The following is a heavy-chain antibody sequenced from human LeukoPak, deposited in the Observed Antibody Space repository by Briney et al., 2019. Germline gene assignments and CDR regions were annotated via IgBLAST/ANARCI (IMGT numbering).Heavy chain of an antibody. J-gene: IGHJ5*02. CDR1: GFTSSSYA. CDR3: ARDYDYVWGSYRRGNWFDP. D-gene: IGHD3-16*02. CDR2: ISYDGSNK. Sequence: PGGSLRLSCAASGFTSSSYAMHWVRQAPGKGLEWVAVISYDGSNKYYADSVKGRFTISRDNSKNTLYLQMNSLRAEDTAVYYCARDYDYVWGSYRRGNWFDPWGQGTLVTVSS. V-gene: IGHV3-30*04.